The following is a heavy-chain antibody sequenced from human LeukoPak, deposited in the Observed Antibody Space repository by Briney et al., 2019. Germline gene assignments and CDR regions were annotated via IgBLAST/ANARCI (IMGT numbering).Heavy chain of an antibody. V-gene: IGHV3-7*01. CDR1: GFTFSTYW. Sequence: QPGGSLRLSCAASGFTFSTYWMSWVRQVPGKGLEWVASIQQGGSEKNYLDSVRGRFIISRDNAENFVYLQMNSLRAEDTAVYYCARPWGTTGTTCLDYWGQGVLVTVSS. D-gene: IGHD1-1*01. CDR3: ARPWGTTGTTCLDY. CDR2: IQQGGSEK. J-gene: IGHJ4*02.